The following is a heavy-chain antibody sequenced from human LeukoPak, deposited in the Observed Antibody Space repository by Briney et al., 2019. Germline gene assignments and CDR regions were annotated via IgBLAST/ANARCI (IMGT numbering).Heavy chain of an antibody. CDR3: ARGGGYCSSTSCYSTNTFDY. D-gene: IGHD2-2*02. CDR1: GDSW. J-gene: IGHJ4*02. V-gene: IGHV3-74*01. Sequence: RGSLRLSCAGSGDSWMHWVRQVPGKGLVWVSRIKTDGSSTSCADSVKGRFTISNDNAENTLSLQMNSLRAEDTAVYYCARGGGYCSSTSCYSTNTFDYWGQGTLVTVSS. CDR2: IKTDGSST.